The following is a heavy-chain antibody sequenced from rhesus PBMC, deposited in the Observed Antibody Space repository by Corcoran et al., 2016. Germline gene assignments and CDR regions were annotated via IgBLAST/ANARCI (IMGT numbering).Heavy chain of an antibody. J-gene: IGHJ2*01. D-gene: IGHD4-23*01. CDR1: GGSISSSY. CDR2: IYGSSTST. CDR3: ARDGEYSNYVRYWYFDL. Sequence: QLQLQESGPGLVKPSETLSVTCAVSGGSISSSYWSWLRQAPGKGLEWIGYIYGSSTSTNYNPSLKSRVTISKDTSKNQFSLKLSSVTAADTAVYYCARDGEYSNYVRYWYFDLWGPGTPITISS. V-gene: IGHV4-169*02.